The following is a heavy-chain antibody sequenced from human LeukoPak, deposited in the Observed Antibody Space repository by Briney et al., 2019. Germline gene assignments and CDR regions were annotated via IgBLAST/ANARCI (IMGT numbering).Heavy chain of an antibody. CDR2: IIPILGIA. Sequence: SVKVSCKASGYTFSNYGISWVRQAPGQGLEWMGRIIPILGIANYAQKFQGRVTITADKSTSTAYMELSSLRSEDTAVYYCASLGNPHGYSSGWYVPAAYYFDYWGQGTLVTVSS. D-gene: IGHD6-19*01. J-gene: IGHJ4*02. CDR3: ASLGNPHGYSSGWYVPAAYYFDY. V-gene: IGHV1-69*04. CDR1: GYTFSNYG.